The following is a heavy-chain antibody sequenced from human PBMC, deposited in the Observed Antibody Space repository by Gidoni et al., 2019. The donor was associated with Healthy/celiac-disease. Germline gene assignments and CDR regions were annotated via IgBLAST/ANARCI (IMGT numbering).Heavy chain of an antibody. D-gene: IGHD3-10*01. Sequence: EVQLVESGGGLVKPGGSLRLSCAASGLNFSNDWIRWVRQAPGKGLEWVGRSKSKTDGGTTDYASPVKGRFTISRDDSKNTLYLQMNSLKTEDTAVYYCTTAAMVRGVITYSWGQGTLVTVSS. J-gene: IGHJ4*02. CDR3: TTAAMVRGVITYS. V-gene: IGHV3-15*01. CDR2: SKSKTDGGTT. CDR1: GLNFSNDW.